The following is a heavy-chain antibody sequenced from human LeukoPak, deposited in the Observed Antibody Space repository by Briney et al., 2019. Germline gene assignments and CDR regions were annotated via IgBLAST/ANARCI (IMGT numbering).Heavy chain of an antibody. D-gene: IGHD3-22*01. CDR3: AREGFPIVVVPTDGPDAFDI. V-gene: IGHV3-30*03. CDR2: ISYDGSNK. J-gene: IGHJ3*02. CDR1: GFTFSSYG. Sequence: PGRSLRLSCAASGFTFSSYGMHWVRQAPGKGLEWVAVISYDGSNKYYADSVKGRFTISRDNSKNTLYLQMNSLRAEDTAVYYCAREGFPIVVVPTDGPDAFDIWGQGTMVTVSS.